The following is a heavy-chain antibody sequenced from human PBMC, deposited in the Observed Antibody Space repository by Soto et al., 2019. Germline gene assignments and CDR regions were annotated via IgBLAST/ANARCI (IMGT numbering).Heavy chain of an antibody. D-gene: IGHD1-7*01. J-gene: IGHJ1*01. CDR2: ISSSSSTI. CDR3: ARERLPGTHACFQH. CDR1: GFTFSSDS. Sequence: EVQLVESGGGLVQPGGSLRLSCAASGFTFSSDSMNWGRQAPGKGLEWVSYISSSSSTIYYADSVKGRFTISRDNAKNSLYLQMNRLRAEEPAVYYCARERLPGTHACFQHWGQGTLVTVSS. V-gene: IGHV3-48*01.